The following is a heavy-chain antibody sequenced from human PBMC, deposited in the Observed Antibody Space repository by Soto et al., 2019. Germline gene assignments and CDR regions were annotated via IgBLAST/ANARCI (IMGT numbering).Heavy chain of an antibody. V-gene: IGHV3-23*01. CDR1: AFTFRNYA. J-gene: IGHJ4*02. CDR2: ISGSGDRT. CDR3: TPIDF. Sequence: PGGSLRLSCAASAFTFRNYAMSWVRQAPGKGLEWVSTISGSGDRTYYADSVKGRFTISRDNSKDTLYPQMSSLRVEDTAVYYCTPIDFWGQGALVTVSS.